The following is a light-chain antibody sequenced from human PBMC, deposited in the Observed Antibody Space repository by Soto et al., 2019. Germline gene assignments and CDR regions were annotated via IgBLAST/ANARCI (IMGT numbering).Light chain of an antibody. J-gene: IGKJ1*01. Sequence: EVVLTQSPATLSVSPGDTATLSCRASEGVSSSLAWYQQKPGQPPRLLIYGASTRATGVPARFSGSGSGTEFTLTISRLQSEDFAVYSCQQYYNWRPRFGQGTKVEIK. V-gene: IGKV3-15*01. CDR3: QQYYNWRPR. CDR2: GAS. CDR1: EGVSSS.